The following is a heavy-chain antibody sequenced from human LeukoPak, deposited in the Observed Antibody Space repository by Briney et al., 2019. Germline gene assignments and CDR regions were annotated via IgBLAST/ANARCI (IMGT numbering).Heavy chain of an antibody. V-gene: IGHV4-30-4*01. CDR2: IYYSGST. D-gene: IGHD6-19*01. CDR3: ARAGSSGPPYYFDY. CDR1: GGSISSGDYY. Sequence: SQTLSLTCTVSGGSISSGDYYWSWIRQPPGKGLEWIGYIYYSGSTYYNPSLKSRVTISVDKSKNQFSLKLSSVTAADTAVYYCARAGSSGPPYYFDYWGQGTLVTVSS. J-gene: IGHJ4*02.